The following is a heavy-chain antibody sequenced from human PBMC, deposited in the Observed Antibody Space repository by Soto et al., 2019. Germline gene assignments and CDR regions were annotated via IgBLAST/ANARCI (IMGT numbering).Heavy chain of an antibody. D-gene: IGHD2-15*01. CDR3: ARGAHYCSGGSCYGFDY. Sequence: GGSLRLSCAASGFTFSSYSMNWVRQAPGKGLEWVSSISSSSSYIYYADSVKGRFTISRDNAKNSLCLQMNSLRAEDTAVYYCARGAHYCSGGSCYGFDYWRQGTLVTVSS. J-gene: IGHJ4*02. CDR2: ISSSSSYI. CDR1: GFTFSSYS. V-gene: IGHV3-21*01.